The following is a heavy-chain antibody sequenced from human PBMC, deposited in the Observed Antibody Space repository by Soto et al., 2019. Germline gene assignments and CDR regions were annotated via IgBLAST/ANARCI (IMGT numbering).Heavy chain of an antibody. D-gene: IGHD6-13*01. V-gene: IGHV3-53*01. CDR1: GFTVSSNY. Sequence: EVQLVESGGGLIHPGGSLRLSCAASGFTVSSNYMSWVRQAPGQGLEWVSVIYSGGSTYYADSVKGRFTISRDNSKSTLYLQMNSLRAEDTAVYYCARLSRTAAAFQHWGQGTLVTVSS. CDR3: ARLSRTAAAFQH. J-gene: IGHJ1*01. CDR2: IYSGGST.